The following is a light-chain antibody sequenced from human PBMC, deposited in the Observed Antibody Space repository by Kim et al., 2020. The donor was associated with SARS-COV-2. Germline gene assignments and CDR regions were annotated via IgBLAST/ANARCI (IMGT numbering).Light chain of an antibody. CDR1: QSLLHRNGYNY. CDR2: LGS. Sequence: DIVMTQSPLSLPVTPGEPASIPCRSSQSLLHRNGYNYLDWYLQKPGQSPQVLIYLGSIRASGVPDRFSGSGSGTDFTLKISRVEAEDVGVYYCMQALQTPLTFGGGTKVDIK. CDR3: MQALQTPLT. J-gene: IGKJ4*02. V-gene: IGKV2-28*01.